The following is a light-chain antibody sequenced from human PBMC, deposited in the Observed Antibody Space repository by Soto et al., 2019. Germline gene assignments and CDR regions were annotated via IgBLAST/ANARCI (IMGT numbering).Light chain of an antibody. J-gene: IGLJ2*01. CDR3: SSYTSSSTLI. CDR2: EVN. Sequence: QSVLTQPPSASGSPGQSVTISCTGSATDVGGYEYVSWYQQHPGKSPHLIIFEVNKRPSGVPNRFSGSKSGNTASLTVSALQADDEASYYCSSYTSSSTLIFGGGTKLTVL. V-gene: IGLV2-8*01. CDR1: ATDVGGYEY.